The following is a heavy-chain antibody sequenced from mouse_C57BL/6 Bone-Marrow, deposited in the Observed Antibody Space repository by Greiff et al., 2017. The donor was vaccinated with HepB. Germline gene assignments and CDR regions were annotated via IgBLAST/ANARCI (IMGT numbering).Heavy chain of an antibody. CDR1: GFTFTDYY. V-gene: IGHV7-3*01. Sequence: EVHLVESGGGLVQPGGSLSLSCAASGFTFTDYYMSWVRQPPGKALEWLGFIRNKANGYTTEYSASVKGRFTISRDNSQSILYLQMNALRAEDSATYYCASFDSNWFAYWGQGTLVTVSA. CDR3: ASFDSNWFAY. D-gene: IGHD2-5*01. J-gene: IGHJ3*01. CDR2: IRNKANGYTT.